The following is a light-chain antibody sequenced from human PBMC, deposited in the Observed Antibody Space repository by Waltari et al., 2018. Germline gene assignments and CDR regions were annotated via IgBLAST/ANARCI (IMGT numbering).Light chain of an antibody. V-gene: IGKV1-39*01. CDR3: QQSDSIPPQFT. J-gene: IGKJ3*01. Sequence: DIQMAQSTSSLSASVGDRVTITCRASQSIDSYLNWYQQKPGKAPKLLIYAASTLQSWVPSRFSGSGSGTDFTLTISSLQPEDFATYYCQQSDSIPPQFTFGPGTKVDIK. CDR2: AAS. CDR1: QSIDSY.